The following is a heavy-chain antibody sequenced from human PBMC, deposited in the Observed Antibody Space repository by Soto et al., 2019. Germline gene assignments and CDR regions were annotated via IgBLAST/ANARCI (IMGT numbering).Heavy chain of an antibody. CDR2: TYYRSKWYN. CDR1: GDSVSSNSAA. Sequence: PSQTLSLTCAISGDSVSSNSAAWNWIRQSPSRGLEWLRRTYYRSKWYNDYAVSVKSRITINPDTSKNQFSLQLNSVTPEDTAVYYCARSAASVVVVAATPFDYWGQGTLVTVSS. J-gene: IGHJ4*02. CDR3: ARSAASVVVVAATPFDY. V-gene: IGHV6-1*01. D-gene: IGHD2-15*01.